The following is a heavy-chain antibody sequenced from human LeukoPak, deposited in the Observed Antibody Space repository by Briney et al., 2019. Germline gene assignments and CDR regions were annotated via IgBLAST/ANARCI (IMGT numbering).Heavy chain of an antibody. V-gene: IGHV4-34*01. CDR3: ARGERSLVAAQFDL. CDR1: GGSFSGYY. Sequence: SETLSLTCAVYGGSFSGYYWSWIRQPPGKGLEWIGDINHSGSTNYNPSLKSRVTISVDTSKNQFSLKLSSVTAADTAVYYCARGERSLVAAQFDLWGRGTLVTVSS. CDR2: INHSGST. D-gene: IGHD2-15*01. J-gene: IGHJ2*01.